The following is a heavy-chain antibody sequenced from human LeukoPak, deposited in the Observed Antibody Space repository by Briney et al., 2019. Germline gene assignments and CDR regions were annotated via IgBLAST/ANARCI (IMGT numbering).Heavy chain of an antibody. CDR1: GYRFISYW. V-gene: IGHV5-51*01. CDR2: IYPGDSDT. CDR3: VRFGLTSSLDY. D-gene: IGHD6-13*01. J-gene: IGHJ4*02. Sequence: GESLKISCKGSGYRFISYWIGWVRQMPGKGLEWMGIIYPGDSDTRYSPSFQGQVTISADKSISTAYLQLSGLRASDTAIYYCVRFGLTSSLDYWGQGTLVTVSS.